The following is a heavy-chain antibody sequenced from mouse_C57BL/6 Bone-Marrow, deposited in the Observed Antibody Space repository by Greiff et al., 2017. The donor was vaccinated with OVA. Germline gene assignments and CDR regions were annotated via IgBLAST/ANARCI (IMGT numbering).Heavy chain of an antibody. J-gene: IGHJ2*01. V-gene: IGHV1-64*01. CDR1: GYTFTSYW. Sequence: QVQLQQPGAELVKPGASVKLSCKASGYTFTSYWMHWVKQRPGQGLEWIGMIHPNSGSTNYNEKFKRKATLTVDKSSSKAYMQLSSLTSEDSAVYYCARGLATLYYFDYWGQGTTLTVSS. D-gene: IGHD6-1*01. CDR2: IHPNSGST. CDR3: ARGLATLYYFDY.